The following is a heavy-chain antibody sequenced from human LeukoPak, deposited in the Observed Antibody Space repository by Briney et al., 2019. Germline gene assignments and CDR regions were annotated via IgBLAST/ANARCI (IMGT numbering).Heavy chain of an antibody. Sequence: GGSLRLSCVGSGFTFSTYAMNWVRQAPGKGLDWVSGIIGSAARTYYADSVKGRFTISRDNSKNTVYLQMHSLRDEDTAVYYCAKDYTTDGLNDIYYWGQGSRVTVSS. V-gene: IGHV3-23*01. CDR3: AKDYTTDGLNDIYY. D-gene: IGHD3-16*01. CDR1: GFTFSTYA. J-gene: IGHJ4*02. CDR2: IIGSAART.